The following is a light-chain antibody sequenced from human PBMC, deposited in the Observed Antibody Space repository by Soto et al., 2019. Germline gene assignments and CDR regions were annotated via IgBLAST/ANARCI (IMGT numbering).Light chain of an antibody. CDR2: GAS. CDR3: QHYQTFLPLT. V-gene: IGKV3-20*01. J-gene: IGKJ4*01. Sequence: EIVLTQSPGTLSLSPGERATLSCRASQSVTSSYLAWYQHKPGLAPRLLLYGASNRATGIPDGFSGGGSWTDFTLTISRLEPEDFGVYYCQHYQTFLPLTFGGGSKVDI. CDR1: QSVTSSY.